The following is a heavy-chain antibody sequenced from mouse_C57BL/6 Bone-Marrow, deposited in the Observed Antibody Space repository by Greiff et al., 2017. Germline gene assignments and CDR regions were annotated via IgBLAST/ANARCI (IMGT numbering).Heavy chain of an antibody. D-gene: IGHD2-3*01. J-gene: IGHJ3*01. CDR2: IYPSDSET. CDR1: GYTFTSYW. CDR3: AREIYDGYYGFAY. V-gene: IGHV1-61*01. Sequence: QVQLQQPGAELVRPGSSVKLSCKASGYTFTSYWMDWVKQRPGQGLEWIGNIYPSDSETHYNQKFKDKATLTVDKSSSTAYMQLSSLTSEDSAVYYCAREIYDGYYGFAYWGQGTLVTVSA.